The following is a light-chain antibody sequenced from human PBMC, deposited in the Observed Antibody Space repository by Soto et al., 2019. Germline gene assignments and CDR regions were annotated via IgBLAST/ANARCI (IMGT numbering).Light chain of an antibody. V-gene: IGKV3-15*01. J-gene: IGKJ1*01. CDR3: QQYNNWPPVRRT. CDR2: GAS. CDR1: QSVSSN. Sequence: EIVMTQSPATLSVSPGERATLSCRASQSVSSNLAWYQQKPGQPTRLLIYGASTRATGIPARFSGSGSGTEFTLTISSLQSEDFAVYYCQQYNNWPPVRRTVGQGTKVEIK.